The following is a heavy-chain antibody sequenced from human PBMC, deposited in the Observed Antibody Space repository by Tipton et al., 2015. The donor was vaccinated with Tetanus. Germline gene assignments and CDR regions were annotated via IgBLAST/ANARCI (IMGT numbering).Heavy chain of an antibody. V-gene: IGHV4-4*07. CDR2: IYGTGTT. Sequence: TLSLTCTVSGGSISSNYWSWIRQPAGKGLQWIGRIYGTGTTDYSPSLQSRVTMSIDTSKNQVSLKLTSVTAADTAFYYCARERGYYVNAMDVWGQGTTVTVSS. CDR3: ARERGYYVNAMDV. D-gene: IGHD3-16*01. J-gene: IGHJ6*02. CDR1: GGSISSNY.